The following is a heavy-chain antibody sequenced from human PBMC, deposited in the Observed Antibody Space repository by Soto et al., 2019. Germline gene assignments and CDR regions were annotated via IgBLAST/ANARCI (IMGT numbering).Heavy chain of an antibody. D-gene: IGHD3-22*01. CDR2: ISYDGSNK. V-gene: IGHV3-30-3*01. Sequence: GGSLRLSCAASGFTFSSYAMHWVRQAPGKGLEWVAVISYDGSNKYYADSVKGRFTISRDNSKNTLYLQMNSLRAEDTAVYYCARDAPSDYDSSGYYPHWGQGTLVTVSS. CDR1: GFTFSSYA. CDR3: ARDAPSDYDSSGYYPH. J-gene: IGHJ4*02.